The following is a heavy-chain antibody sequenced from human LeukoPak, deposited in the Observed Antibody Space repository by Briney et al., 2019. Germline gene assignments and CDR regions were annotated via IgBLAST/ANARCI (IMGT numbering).Heavy chain of an antibody. J-gene: IGHJ3*02. V-gene: IGHV1-2*02. CDR3: ARDSPYDSSGFGDAFDI. CDR2: INPNSGGT. CDR1: GYTFTGYY. Sequence: ASVKVSCKASGYTFTGYYMHWVRQAPGQGLEWMGWINPNSGGTNYAQKFQGRVTMTRDTSISTAYMELRSLRSDDTAVYYCARDSPYDSSGFGDAFDIWGQGTMVTVSS. D-gene: IGHD3-22*01.